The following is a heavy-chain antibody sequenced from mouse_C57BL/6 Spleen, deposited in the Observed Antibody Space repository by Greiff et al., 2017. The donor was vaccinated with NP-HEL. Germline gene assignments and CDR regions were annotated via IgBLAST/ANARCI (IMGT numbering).Heavy chain of an antibody. CDR2: INPGSGGT. CDR1: GYAFTNYL. D-gene: IGHD2-4*01. J-gene: IGHJ2*01. CDR3: ARFDYDEGGYFDY. V-gene: IGHV1-54*01. Sequence: QVQLQQSGAELVRPGTSVKVSCKASGYAFTNYLIEWVKQRPGQGLEWIGVINPGSGGTNYNEKFKGKATLTADKSSSTAYMQFSSLTSEDSAVYFCARFDYDEGGYFDYWGQGTTLTVSS.